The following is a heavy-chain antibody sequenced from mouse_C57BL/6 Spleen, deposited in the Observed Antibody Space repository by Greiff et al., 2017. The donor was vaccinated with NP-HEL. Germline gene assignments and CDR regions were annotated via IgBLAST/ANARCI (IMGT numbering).Heavy chain of an antibody. Sequence: EVQGVESGPGMVKPSQSLSLTCTVTGYSITSGYDWHWIRHFPGNKLEWMGYISYSGSTNYNPSLKSRISITHDTSKNHFFLKLNSVTTEDTATYYCARELGRRGGFDYWGQGTTLTVSS. CDR1: GYSITSGYD. V-gene: IGHV3-1*01. CDR2: ISYSGST. D-gene: IGHD4-1*01. CDR3: ARELGRRGGFDY. J-gene: IGHJ2*01.